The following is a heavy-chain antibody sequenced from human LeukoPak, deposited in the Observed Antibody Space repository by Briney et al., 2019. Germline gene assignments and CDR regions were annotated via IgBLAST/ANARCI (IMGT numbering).Heavy chain of an antibody. CDR3: ARLGSSYSSSWYPNDY. Sequence: SETLSLTCTVSGGSISSYYWSWIRQPPGKGLEWIGSVYHQGSAYYNPSLQSRVTISVDTSKNQFSLKLRSVTAADTAVYYCARLGSSYSSSWYPNDYWGQGTLVTVSS. CDR2: VYHQGSA. D-gene: IGHD6-13*01. J-gene: IGHJ4*02. V-gene: IGHV4-59*08. CDR1: GGSISSYY.